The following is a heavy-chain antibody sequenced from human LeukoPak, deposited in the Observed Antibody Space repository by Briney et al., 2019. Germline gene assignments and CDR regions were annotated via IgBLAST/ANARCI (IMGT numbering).Heavy chain of an antibody. Sequence: PSETLSLTCTVSGGSISSYYWSWIRQPPGKGLEWIGDFYYSGSTNYNPSLKSRVTISVDTSKNQFSLKLSSVTAADTAVYYCARAPMTTVPYFDNWGQGTLVAVSS. CDR1: GGSISSYY. J-gene: IGHJ4*02. D-gene: IGHD4-17*01. CDR3: ARAPMTTVPYFDN. V-gene: IGHV4-59*01. CDR2: FYYSGST.